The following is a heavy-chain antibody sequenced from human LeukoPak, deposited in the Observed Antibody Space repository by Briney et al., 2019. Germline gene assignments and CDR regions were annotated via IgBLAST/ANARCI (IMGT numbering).Heavy chain of an antibody. J-gene: IGHJ6*02. CDR1: SGSISGSY. Sequence: SETLSLTCTVSSGSISGSYWSWIRQPPGKGLEWIGYIFYSGSTNYNPSLKSRVTISVDTSKNQFSLKLSSVTAADTAVYYCARRLAAATYPYCYYGMDVWGQGTTVTVSS. CDR2: IFYSGST. V-gene: IGHV4-59*08. D-gene: IGHD6-13*01. CDR3: ARRLAAATYPYCYYGMDV.